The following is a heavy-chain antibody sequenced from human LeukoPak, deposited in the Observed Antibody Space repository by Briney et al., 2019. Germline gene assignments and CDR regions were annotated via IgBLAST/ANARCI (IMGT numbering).Heavy chain of an antibody. V-gene: IGHV1-69*04. CDR2: IIPILGMA. CDR3: ARDLQLGGSNWYFDL. D-gene: IGHD6-13*01. Sequence: SVKVSCKASGYTFTSYGISWVRQAPGQGLEWMGRIIPILGMANYAQKFQGRVTITADKSTSTAYMELSSLRSEDTAVYYCARDLQLGGSNWYFDLWGRGTLVTVSS. J-gene: IGHJ2*01. CDR1: GYTFTSYG.